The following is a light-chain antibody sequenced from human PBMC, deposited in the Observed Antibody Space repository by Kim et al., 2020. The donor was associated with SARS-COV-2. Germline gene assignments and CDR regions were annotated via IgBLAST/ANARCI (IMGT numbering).Light chain of an antibody. Sequence: APGKTARITCGGNNIGRKSVRWYQQKPGQAPVLVIYYDSDRPSGIPERFSGSNSGNTATLTISRVEAGDEADYYCQVWDSSSDHSVFGGGTQLTVL. J-gene: IGLJ3*02. V-gene: IGLV3-21*04. CDR1: NIGRKS. CDR2: YDS. CDR3: QVWDSSSDHSV.